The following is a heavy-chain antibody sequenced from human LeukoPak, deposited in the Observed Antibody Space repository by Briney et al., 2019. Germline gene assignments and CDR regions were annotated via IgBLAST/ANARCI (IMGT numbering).Heavy chain of an antibody. CDR2: IVVGSGNT. CDR3: AADVDTAMVPSY. Sequence: GASVKVSCTASGFTFTSSAVQWVRQARGQRLEWIGWIVVGSGNTNYAQKFQERVTITRDMSTSTAYMELSSLRSEDTAVYYCAADVDTAMVPSYWGQGTLVTVSS. CDR1: GFTFTSSA. D-gene: IGHD5-18*01. J-gene: IGHJ4*02. V-gene: IGHV1-58*01.